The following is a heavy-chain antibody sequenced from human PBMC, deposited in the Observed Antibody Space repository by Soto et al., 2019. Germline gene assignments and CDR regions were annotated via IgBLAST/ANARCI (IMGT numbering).Heavy chain of an antibody. V-gene: IGHV4-30-2*01. CDR1: GGSISSGGYS. Sequence: QLQLQESGSGLVKPSQTLSLTCAVSGGSISSGGYSWSWIRQPPGKGLEWIGYIYHSGSTYYNPSPKSRVTISVDRSKNQFSLKLSSVTAADTAVYYCARSYGDNGAGSFDYWGQGTLVTVSS. J-gene: IGHJ4*02. CDR2: IYHSGST. D-gene: IGHD4-17*01. CDR3: ARSYGDNGAGSFDY.